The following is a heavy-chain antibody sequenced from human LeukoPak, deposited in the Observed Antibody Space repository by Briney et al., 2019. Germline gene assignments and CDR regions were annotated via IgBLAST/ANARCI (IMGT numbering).Heavy chain of an antibody. CDR2: IYYSGST. CDR3: ARIPEAGHLDYYYYYMDV. D-gene: IGHD6-19*01. CDR1: GGSISSYY. V-gene: IGHV4-59*08. Sequence: SETLSLTCTVSGGSISSYYWSWIRQPPGKGLEWIGYIYYSGSTNYNPSLKSRVTISVDTSKNQFSLKLSSVTAADTAVYYCARIPEAGHLDYYYYYMDVRGKGTTVTVSS. J-gene: IGHJ6*03.